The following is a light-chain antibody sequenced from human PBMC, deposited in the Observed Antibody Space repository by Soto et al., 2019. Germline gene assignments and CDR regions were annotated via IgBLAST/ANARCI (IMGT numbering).Light chain of an antibody. CDR2: YND. CDR3: GTWESYLSVGV. V-gene: IGLV1-51*01. Sequence: QSVLTQPPSVSAAPGQTVTISCSGGGSNIGSNSVSWYQQVPGTAPKLLLYYNDKRPSGIPDRFSGSKSGTSATLGITGLQTADEDDYYCGTWESYLSVGVFGGGTKLTVL. CDR1: GSNIGSNS. J-gene: IGLJ2*01.